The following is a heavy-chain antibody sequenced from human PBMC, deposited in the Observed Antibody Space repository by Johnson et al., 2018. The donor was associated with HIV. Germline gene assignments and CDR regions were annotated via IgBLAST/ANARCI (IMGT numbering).Heavy chain of an antibody. Sequence: QVQLVESGGDLVKPGGSLRLSCVASGFVFSDSHMSWIRQAPGKGLEWISYVSSGGSSIYYADSVRGRFTISRDNAKNSLFLQLNRLRAGDTGVYYCARGGTYNWSPDRIGNAFDIWGQGTTVTVSS. CDR3: ARGGTYNWSPDRIGNAFDI. V-gene: IGHV3-11*04. D-gene: IGHD1-20*01. J-gene: IGHJ3*02. CDR1: GFVFSDSH. CDR2: VSSGGSSI.